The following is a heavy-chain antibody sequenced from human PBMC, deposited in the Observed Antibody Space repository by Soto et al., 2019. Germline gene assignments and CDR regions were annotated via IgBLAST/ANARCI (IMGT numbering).Heavy chain of an antibody. V-gene: IGHV4-59*08. Sequence: QVQLQESGPGLVKPSETLSLTCTVSGGSISSYYWSWIRQPPGKGLEWIGYIYYSGSTNYNPSLRRRVTTSVDTSKNQFSLKLSSVPAADTAVYYCARRWGRTFDYWGQGTLVTVSS. J-gene: IGHJ4*02. CDR3: ARRWGRTFDY. D-gene: IGHD1-26*01. CDR2: IYYSGST. CDR1: GGSISSYY.